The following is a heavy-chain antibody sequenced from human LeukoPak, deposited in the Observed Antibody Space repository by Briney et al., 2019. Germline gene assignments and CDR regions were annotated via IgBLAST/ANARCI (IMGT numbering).Heavy chain of an antibody. V-gene: IGHV3-30*18. J-gene: IGHJ4*02. CDR1: GFTFSSYA. D-gene: IGHD3-10*01. CDR3: AKTVGVNGSGSYFDY. Sequence: PTGGSLRLSCAASGFTFSSYAMHWVRQAPGKGLEWVAVISYDGSNKYYADSVKGRFTISRDNSKNTLYLQMNSLRAEDTAVYYCAKTVGVNGSGSYFDYWGQGTLVTVSS. CDR2: ISYDGSNK.